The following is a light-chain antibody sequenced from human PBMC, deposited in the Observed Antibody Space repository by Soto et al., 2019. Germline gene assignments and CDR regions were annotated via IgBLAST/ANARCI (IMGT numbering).Light chain of an antibody. J-gene: IGKJ5*01. Sequence: EIVMTQSPATLSVSPGERATLSCRASQSISSNLAWYQQKPGQAPRLLIYGASARATGIPARFRGSGSGTEFTLTISSLQSEDFAVYYCQQYNNWPPIPFGQGTRPEI. CDR2: GAS. CDR3: QQYNNWPPIP. CDR1: QSISSN. V-gene: IGKV3-15*01.